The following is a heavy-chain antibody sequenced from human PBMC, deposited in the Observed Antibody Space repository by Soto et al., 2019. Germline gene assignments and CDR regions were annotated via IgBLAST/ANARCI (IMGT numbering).Heavy chain of an antibody. CDR3: ARAPYGDYVFPYYYYLDV. CDR2: INHSGST. V-gene: IGHV4-34*01. J-gene: IGHJ6*03. CDR1: GGSFSGYY. D-gene: IGHD4-17*01. Sequence: QVQLQQWGAGLLKPSETLSLTCAVYGGSFSGYYWSWIRQPPGKGLEWIGEINHSGSTNYNPSLKSRVTISVDTFQNQFSLEVSSVTAADTAVYYCARAPYGDYVFPYYYYLDVWGKGTKVTVSS.